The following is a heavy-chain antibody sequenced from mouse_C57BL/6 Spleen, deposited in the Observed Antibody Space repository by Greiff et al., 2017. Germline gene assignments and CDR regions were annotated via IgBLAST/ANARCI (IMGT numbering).Heavy chain of an antibody. CDR1: GFNIKDYY. D-gene: IGHD1-1*01. CDR2: IDPEDGEI. J-gene: IGHJ2*01. V-gene: IGHV14-2*01. CDR3: ARGDITTVVGDY. Sequence: EVQLQQSGAELVKPGASVKLSCTASGFNIKDYYMHWVKQRTEQGLEWIGRIDPEDGEIKYAPKFQGKATITADTSSNTAYLQLSSLTSEDTAVYYCARGDITTVVGDYWGQGTTLTVSS.